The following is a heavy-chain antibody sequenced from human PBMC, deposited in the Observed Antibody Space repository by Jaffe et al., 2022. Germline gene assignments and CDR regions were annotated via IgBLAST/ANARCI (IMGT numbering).Heavy chain of an antibody. CDR1: GFTFSSYG. D-gene: IGHD6-13*01. Sequence: QVQLVESGGGVVQPGRSLRLSCAASGFTFSSYGMHWVRQAPGKGLEWVAVISYDGSNKYYADSVKGRFTISRDNSKNTLYLQMNSLRAEDTAVYYCANAGHSSSWYQEDAFDIWGQGTMVTVSS. CDR2: ISYDGSNK. CDR3: ANAGHSSSWYQEDAFDI. J-gene: IGHJ3*02. V-gene: IGHV3-30*18.